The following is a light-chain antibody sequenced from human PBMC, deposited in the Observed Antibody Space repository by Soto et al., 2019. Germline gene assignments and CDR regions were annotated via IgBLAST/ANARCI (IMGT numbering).Light chain of an antibody. V-gene: IGKV1-33*01. CDR2: DAS. CDR3: QQYSSYWT. J-gene: IGKJ1*01. CDR1: HDITSY. Sequence: DIQMTQSPSSLSASVGDRVTITCQASHDITSYLNWYQHKPGKAPKLLIYDASILEAGVPSRFSGSGSGTEFTLTISSLQPDDFATYYCQQYSSYWTFGQGTKVEIK.